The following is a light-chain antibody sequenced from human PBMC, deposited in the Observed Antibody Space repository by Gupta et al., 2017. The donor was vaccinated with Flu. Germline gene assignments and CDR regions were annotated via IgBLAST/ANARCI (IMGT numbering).Light chain of an antibody. V-gene: IGLV3-21*02. Sequence: SYVLTQPPSLSVAPGGTSTITCGGNIIGSKIVHWYRHKPAQPPVLVLYDDDDRPSGITDRISASNSGNTAILTTSKVEAGDDAYYYCQEWESTNYYVFGGGTKVTVL. J-gene: IGLJ1*01. CDR3: QEWESTNYYV. CDR1: IIGSKI. CDR2: DDD.